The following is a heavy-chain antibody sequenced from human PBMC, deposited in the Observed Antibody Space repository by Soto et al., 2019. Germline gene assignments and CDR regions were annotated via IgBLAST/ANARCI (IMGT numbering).Heavy chain of an antibody. CDR1: GFTFSSYA. J-gene: IGHJ4*02. Sequence: QVQLVESGGGVVQPGRSLRLSCADSGFTFSSYAMHWVRQAPGKGLEWVAVISYDGSNKYYADSVKGRFTISRDNSKNTLYLQMNSLRAEDTAVYYCARDNYDYVWGTLDWGQGTLVTVSS. CDR2: ISYDGSNK. V-gene: IGHV3-30-3*01. CDR3: ARDNYDYVWGTLD. D-gene: IGHD3-16*01.